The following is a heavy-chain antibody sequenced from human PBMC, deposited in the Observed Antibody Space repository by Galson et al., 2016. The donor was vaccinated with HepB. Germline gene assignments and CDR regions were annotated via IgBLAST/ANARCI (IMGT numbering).Heavy chain of an antibody. CDR3: ARYFDH. V-gene: IGHV4-31*03. CDR1: GDSISNDGNY. CDR2: IYHSGST. Sequence: TLSLTCTVSGDSISNDGNYWSWTRQHPGKGLEFIGYIYHSGSTYYNPSLRSRVTISVDTSDNQFSLKLSSVTAADTAVYYCARYFDHWGQGILATVSS. J-gene: IGHJ4*02.